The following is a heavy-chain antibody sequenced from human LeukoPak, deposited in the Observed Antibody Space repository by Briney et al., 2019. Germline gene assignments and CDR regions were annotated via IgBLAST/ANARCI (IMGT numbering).Heavy chain of an antibody. J-gene: IGHJ3*02. CDR3: ATTAGTAYDALDI. D-gene: IGHD6-13*01. CDR2: IIPIFGTA. V-gene: IGHV1-69*05. Sequence: SVKVSCKASGGTFSSYAISWVRQAPGQGLEWMGGIIPIFGTANYAQKFQGRVTITTDESTSTAYMELSSLRSEDTAVYYCATTAGTAYDALDIWGQGTRVTVSS. CDR1: GGTFSSYA.